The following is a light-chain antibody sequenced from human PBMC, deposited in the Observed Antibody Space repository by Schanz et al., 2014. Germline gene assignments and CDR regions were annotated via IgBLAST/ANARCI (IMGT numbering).Light chain of an antibody. V-gene: IGLV2-11*01. Sequence: QSALTQPPSASGAPGQSVTISCTGTSSDVGGHDYVSWYQQHPGKAPKLIIYDVIKRPSGVPDRFSGSKSGNAASLVISGLQGEDEADYYCCSYAATYTSSYVFGTGTKLTVL. J-gene: IGLJ1*01. CDR3: CSYAATYTSSYV. CDR2: DVI. CDR1: SSDVGGHDY.